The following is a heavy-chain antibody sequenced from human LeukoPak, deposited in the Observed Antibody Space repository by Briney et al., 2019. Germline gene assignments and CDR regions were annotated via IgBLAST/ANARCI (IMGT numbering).Heavy chain of an antibody. CDR3: AKYVSTGWLDP. CDR2: INHSGST. J-gene: IGHJ5*02. V-gene: IGHV4-34*01. Sequence: PSETLSLTCAVYGGSFSGYYWSWIRQPPGKGLEWIGEINHSGSTNYNPSLKSRVTISVDTSENQFSLKLSSVTAADTAVYYCAKYVSTGWLDPWGQGTLVTVSS. D-gene: IGHD5/OR15-5a*01. CDR1: GGSFSGYY.